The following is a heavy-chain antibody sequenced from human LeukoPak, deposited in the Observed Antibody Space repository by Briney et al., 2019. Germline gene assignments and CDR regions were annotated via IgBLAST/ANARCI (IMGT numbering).Heavy chain of an antibody. J-gene: IGHJ4*02. Sequence: GGSLRLSCAASGFTFSSYAMSWVRQAPGKGLEWISAISDSGGSTYDADSVKGRFTISRDNSKNTLYLQMNSLRAEDTAVYYCAKDTSIGRYCTNGVCSPFDYWGQGTLVTVPS. CDR3: AKDTSIGRYCTNGVCSPFDY. D-gene: IGHD2-8*01. CDR1: GFTFSSYA. CDR2: ISDSGGST. V-gene: IGHV3-23*01.